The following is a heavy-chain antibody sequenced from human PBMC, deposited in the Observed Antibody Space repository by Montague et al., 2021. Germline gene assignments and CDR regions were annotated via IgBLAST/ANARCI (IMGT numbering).Heavy chain of an antibody. Sequence: SETLSLTCTVSRSLINSDYYWGWIRQPPGKGLEWMGSVSHGGRTSYNPSLKSRVTISVDTSNNHFSLKLSSVTAADTAMYYCARERDRYSYMDIWGKGTTITVSS. CDR3: ARERDRYSYMDI. CDR2: VSHGGRT. CDR1: RSLINSDYY. J-gene: IGHJ6*03. V-gene: IGHV4-38-2*02.